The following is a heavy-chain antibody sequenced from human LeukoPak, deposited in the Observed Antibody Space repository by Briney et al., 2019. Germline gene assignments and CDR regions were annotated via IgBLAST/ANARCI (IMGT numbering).Heavy chain of an antibody. J-gene: IGHJ3*02. CDR2: IYYSGST. V-gene: IGHV4-59*08. D-gene: IGHD3-10*01. CDR3: ARHKPGSYAFGI. Sequence: PSETLSLTCTVSGGSISSYYWSWIRQPPGKGLEWIGYIYYSGSTNYNPSLKSRVTISVDTSKNQFSLKLSSVTAADTAVYYCARHKPGSYAFGIWGQGTMVTVSS. CDR1: GGSISSYY.